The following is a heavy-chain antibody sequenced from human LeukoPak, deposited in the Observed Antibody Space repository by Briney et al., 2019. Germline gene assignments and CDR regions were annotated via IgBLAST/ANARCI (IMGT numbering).Heavy chain of an antibody. J-gene: IGHJ4*02. CDR3: ASPHLRFLEWFSLTPFDY. Sequence: PGGSLRLSCAASGFTFSNYAMSWVRQAPGKGLEWVSAISGSGGSTYYADSVKGRFTISRDNSKNTLYLQMNSLRAEDTAVYYCASPHLRFLEWFSLTPFDYWGQGTLDTVSS. CDR1: GFTFSNYA. V-gene: IGHV3-23*01. D-gene: IGHD3-3*01. CDR2: ISGSGGST.